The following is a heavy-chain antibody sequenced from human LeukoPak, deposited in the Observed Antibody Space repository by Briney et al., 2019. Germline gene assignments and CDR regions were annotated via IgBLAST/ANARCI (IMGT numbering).Heavy chain of an antibody. D-gene: IGHD3-3*01. CDR2: ISAYNGNT. CDR1: GHTFTSYG. CDR3: ARFTPPDYYDFWSGYYYPWYYFDY. V-gene: IGHV1-18*01. Sequence: ASVKVSCKASGHTFTSYGISWVRQAPGQGLEWMGWISAYNGNTNYAQKLQGRVTMTTDTSTSTAYMELRSLRSDDTAVYYCARFTPPDYYDFWSGYYYPWYYFDYWGQGTLVTVSS. J-gene: IGHJ4*02.